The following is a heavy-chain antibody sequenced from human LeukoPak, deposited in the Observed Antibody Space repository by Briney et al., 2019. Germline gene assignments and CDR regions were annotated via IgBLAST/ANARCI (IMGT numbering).Heavy chain of an antibody. J-gene: IGHJ6*02. Sequence: PSETLSLTCAVSGGSISSSNWWSWVRQPPGKGLEWIGEIYHCGSTNYNPSLKSRVTISVDKSKNQFSLKLSSVTAADTAVYYCARISGSGPDYYDSSGYNYYYYGMDVWGQGTTVTVSS. CDR3: ARISGSGPDYYDSSGYNYYYYGMDV. D-gene: IGHD3-22*01. CDR2: IYHCGST. V-gene: IGHV4-4*02. CDR1: GGSISSSNW.